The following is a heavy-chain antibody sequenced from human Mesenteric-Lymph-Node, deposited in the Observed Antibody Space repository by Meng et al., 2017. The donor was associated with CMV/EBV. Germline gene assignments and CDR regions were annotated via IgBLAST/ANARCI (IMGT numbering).Heavy chain of an antibody. CDR3: ARHWGSIASAGTIYFDY. J-gene: IGHJ4*02. Sequence: SETLSLTCAVYGGSFSGYYWSWIRQPPGKGLEWIGEINHSGSTNYNPSLKSRVTISVDTSKNQFSLKLSSVTAADTAVYYCARHWGSIASAGTIYFDYWGQGVLVTVSS. CDR2: INHSGST. D-gene: IGHD6-13*01. CDR1: GGSFSGYY. V-gene: IGHV4-34*01.